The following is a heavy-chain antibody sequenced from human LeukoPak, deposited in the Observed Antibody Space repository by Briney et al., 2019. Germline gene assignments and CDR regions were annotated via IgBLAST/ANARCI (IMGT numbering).Heavy chain of an antibody. CDR2: INQGGSDK. CDR1: GFTFSGHW. CDR3: TRDRSRAEDD. V-gene: IGHV3-7*01. D-gene: IGHD1-14*01. Sequence: PGGSLRLSCAASGFTFSGHWMSWVRQSPGKGLVWVANINQGGSDKYYVDSVKGRFTISRDNANNLLYLQTNSLRGEDTAVYYCTRDRSRAEDDWGQGTLVTVSS. J-gene: IGHJ4*02.